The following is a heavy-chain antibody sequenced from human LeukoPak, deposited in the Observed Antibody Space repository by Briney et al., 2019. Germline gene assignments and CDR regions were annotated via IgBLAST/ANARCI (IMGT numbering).Heavy chain of an antibody. D-gene: IGHD6-13*01. CDR2: ISGSSSDI. CDR3: ARGGPAAGRFDY. J-gene: IGHJ4*02. Sequence: PGGSLRLSCASSEFTFRSYSMHWVRQAPGKGLEWVSSISGSSSDIYYADSVKGRFTISRDNSKNTLYLQMNSLRAEDTAVYYCARGGPAAGRFDYWGQGTLVTVSS. CDR1: EFTFRSYS. V-gene: IGHV3-21*01.